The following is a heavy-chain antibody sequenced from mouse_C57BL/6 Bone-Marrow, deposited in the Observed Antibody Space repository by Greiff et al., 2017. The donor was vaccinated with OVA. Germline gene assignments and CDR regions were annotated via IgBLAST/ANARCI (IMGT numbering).Heavy chain of an antibody. V-gene: IGHV2-5*01. Sequence: QVQLQQSGPGLVQPSQCLSITCTASGFSFTSYGVHWVRQSPGKGLEWLGVIWSGGSTDYNAAFMSRLSITKDNSKSQVFFKMNSLQAEDTARYYCAKGDYGSSYPEVDVWGTGTTVTVSS. J-gene: IGHJ1*03. D-gene: IGHD1-1*01. CDR1: GFSFTSYG. CDR2: IWSGGST. CDR3: AKGDYGSSYPEVDV.